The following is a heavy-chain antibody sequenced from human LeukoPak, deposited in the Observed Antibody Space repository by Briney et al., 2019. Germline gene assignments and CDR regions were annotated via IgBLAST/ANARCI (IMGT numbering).Heavy chain of an antibody. CDR2: IYYSRST. D-gene: IGHD3-22*01. CDR3: ARLDDNSGYFH. CDR1: GGSISSSSYF. V-gene: IGHV4-39*01. J-gene: IGHJ4*02. Sequence: SETLSLTCTVSGGSISSSSYFWGWIRQPPGKGLEWIRSIYYSRSTYYNPSLKSRITISVDTSKNHVSLKLSSVTAADTAVYYCARLDDNSGYFHWGEETVVSVSS.